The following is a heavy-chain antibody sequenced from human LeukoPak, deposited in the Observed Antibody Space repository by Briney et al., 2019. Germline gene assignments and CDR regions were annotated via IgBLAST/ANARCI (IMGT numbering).Heavy chain of an antibody. Sequence: SETLSLTCTVSGGSISSSRYYWGWIRQPPGKGLDWIGGIYYTGSTYYDPSLKSRVTISIDTSKNQFSLHLTSVTAADTAVYYCARDSSSGSFWFDPWGQGTLVTVSS. CDR2: IYYTGST. CDR1: GGSISSSRYY. CDR3: ARDSSSGSFWFDP. D-gene: IGHD6-19*01. V-gene: IGHV4-39*07. J-gene: IGHJ5*02.